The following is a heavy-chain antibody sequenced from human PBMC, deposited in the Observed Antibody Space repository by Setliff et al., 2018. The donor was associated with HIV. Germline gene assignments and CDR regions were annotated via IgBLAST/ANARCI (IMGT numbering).Heavy chain of an antibody. V-gene: IGHV3-74*01. CDR3: AKDGISGGAYPPYYFDY. CDR2: ITNDGTTT. CDR1: GFAFDNYW. D-gene: IGHD2-15*01. J-gene: IGHJ4*01. Sequence: GGSLRLSCVASGFAFDNYWMDWVRQAPGKGLVWVSRITNDGTTTFYADSVKGRFTIARDNSKNTLYLQMNGLRVEDTAVYYCAKDGISGGAYPPYYFDYWGHGTLVTVSS.